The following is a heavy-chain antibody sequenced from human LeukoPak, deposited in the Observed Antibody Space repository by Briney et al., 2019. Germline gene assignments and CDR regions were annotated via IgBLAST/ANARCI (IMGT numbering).Heavy chain of an antibody. V-gene: IGHV3-21*01. D-gene: IGHD3-9*01. J-gene: IGHJ4*02. Sequence: GGSLRPSCAASGFTFNTFNMNWVRQAPGKGLEWVSSITSGGDYIYYADSVKGRFTTSRDNAKNSLSLQLNSLRVEDTAVYYCARGHYDVLAASYKWTPDYWGQGTLVTVSS. CDR3: ARGHYDVLAASYKWTPDY. CDR1: GFTFNTFN. CDR2: ITSGGDYI.